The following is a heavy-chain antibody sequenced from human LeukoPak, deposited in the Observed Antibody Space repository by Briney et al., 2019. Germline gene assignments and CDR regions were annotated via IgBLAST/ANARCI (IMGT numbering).Heavy chain of an antibody. J-gene: IGHJ5*02. Sequence: SETLSLTCTVSGGSISSYYWSWIRQPPGKGLEWIGYIYYSGSTNYNPPLKSRVTISVDTSKNQFSLKLSSVTAADTAVYYCARARYSSGWYPGNWFDPWGQGTLVTVSS. CDR3: ARARYSSGWYPGNWFDP. D-gene: IGHD6-19*01. CDR1: GGSISSYY. V-gene: IGHV4-59*01. CDR2: IYYSGST.